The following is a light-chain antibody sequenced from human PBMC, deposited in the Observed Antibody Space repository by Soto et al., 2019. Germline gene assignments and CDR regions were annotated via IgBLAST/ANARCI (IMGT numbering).Light chain of an antibody. CDR1: KLGNKN. J-gene: IGLJ2*01. CDR2: QDN. CDR3: QAWDTGTVI. V-gene: IGLV3-1*01. Sequence: SYELTQPPSVSVSPGQTASITCSGNKLGNKNVCWYQQKAGQSPVLLIYQDNQRPSGIPERFSGSNSGNTATLTISGTQALDDADYSCQAWDTGTVIFGGGTKLTVL.